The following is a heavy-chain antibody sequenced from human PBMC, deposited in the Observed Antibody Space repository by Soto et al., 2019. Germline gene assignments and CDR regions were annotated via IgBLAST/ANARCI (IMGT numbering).Heavy chain of an antibody. CDR3: AKRRGEGYFGL. CDR2: IGGTSASP. V-gene: IGHV3-23*01. CDR1: GFTFSNFI. D-gene: IGHD3-10*01. Sequence: EVQLLESGGGLVQPGGSLRLSCAASGFTFSNFIMDWVRRAPGKGLEWVSAIGGTSASPYYADSVKGRFTISRDNSKNTLAQQMHSLRAEDTAVYYCAKRRGEGYFGLWGRGTLVTGS. J-gene: IGHJ2*01.